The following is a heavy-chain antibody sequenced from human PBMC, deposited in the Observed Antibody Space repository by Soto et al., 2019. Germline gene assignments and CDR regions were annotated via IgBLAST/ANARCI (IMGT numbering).Heavy chain of an antibody. CDR1: GASISSCCYY. CDR3: ARGMGVEDC. CDR2: IYYSGST. Sequence: QVQLQESGPGLVKPSQTLSLTCTVSGASISSCCYYWSWIRQHPGKGLEWIGYIYYSGSTYYKPSLKGRVTISADTSKNQFSPMLSSVTAADTAVYYCARGMGVEDCWGQGTQVIVSS. D-gene: IGHD2-8*01. J-gene: IGHJ4*02. V-gene: IGHV4-31*03.